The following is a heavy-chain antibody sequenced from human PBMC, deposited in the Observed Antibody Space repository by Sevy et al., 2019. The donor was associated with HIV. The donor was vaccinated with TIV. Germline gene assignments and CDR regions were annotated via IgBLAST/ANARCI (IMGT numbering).Heavy chain of an antibody. Sequence: GGSLRLSCAASGFTFSKYWMGWIRQAPGKGLEWVANIKQDAGQKYYVDSVKGRFTISRDNAKNSLYLQMNSLRAENTAVYFCARDDGNYYFHYWGQGTLVTVSS. V-gene: IGHV3-7*01. CDR1: GFTFSKYW. J-gene: IGHJ4*02. CDR3: ARDDGNYYFHY. CDR2: IKQDAGQK. D-gene: IGHD1-7*01.